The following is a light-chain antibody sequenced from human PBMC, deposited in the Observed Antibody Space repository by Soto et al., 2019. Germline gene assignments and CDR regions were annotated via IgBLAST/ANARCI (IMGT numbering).Light chain of an antibody. CDR2: GAS. CDR3: QHYDNTPPSVT. V-gene: IGKV3-20*01. Sequence: EIGLTQSPDTLSLSPGERATLSCRASQSVSSDYLVWYQQKPGLPPRLLIYGASRRATGIPDRFSGSGSGTDFILTISRLEPEDFGVYYCQHYDNTPPSVTFGPGTKVDIK. J-gene: IGKJ3*01. CDR1: QSVSSDY.